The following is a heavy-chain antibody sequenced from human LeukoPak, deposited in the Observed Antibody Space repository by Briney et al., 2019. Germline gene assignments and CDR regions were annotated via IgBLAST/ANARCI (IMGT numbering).Heavy chain of an antibody. D-gene: IGHD1-26*01. CDR3: AKDLGAADLEYFQH. CDR1: GFTFSSYS. V-gene: IGHV3-21*04. CDR2: ISSSSSYI. Sequence: GGSLRLSCAASGFTFSSYSMNWVRQAPGKGLEWVSSISSSSSYIYYADSVKGRFTISRDNSKNTLYLQMNSLRAEDTAVYYCAKDLGAADLEYFQHWGQGTLVTVSS. J-gene: IGHJ1*01.